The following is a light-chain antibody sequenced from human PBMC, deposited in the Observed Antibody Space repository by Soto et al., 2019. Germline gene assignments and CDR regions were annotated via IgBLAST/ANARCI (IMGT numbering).Light chain of an antibody. CDR1: QSISSW. J-gene: IGKJ1*01. Sequence: DIPMTQSPSTLSASVGDRVTITCRASQSISSWLAWYQQKPGNAPKLLIYDASSLESGVPSRFSGSGSGTEFTLTISSLQPDDFATYYCQQYNIYSWTFGQGTKVEIK. CDR2: DAS. V-gene: IGKV1-5*01. CDR3: QQYNIYSWT.